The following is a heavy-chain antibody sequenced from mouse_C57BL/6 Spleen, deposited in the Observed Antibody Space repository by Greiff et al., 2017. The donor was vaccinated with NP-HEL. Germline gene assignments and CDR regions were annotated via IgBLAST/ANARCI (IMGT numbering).Heavy chain of an antibody. CDR1: GYSITSGYY. D-gene: IGHD1-1*01. J-gene: IGHJ3*01. CDR2: ISYDGSN. V-gene: IGHV3-6*01. CDR3: ASDYGSSSLAY. Sequence: VQLKESGPGLVKPSQSLSLTCSVTGYSITSGYYWNWIRQSPGNKLEWRGYISYDGSNNYNPSLKNRTSITRDTSKNQFFLKLNSVTTEDTATYYCASDYGSSSLAYWGQGTLVTVSA.